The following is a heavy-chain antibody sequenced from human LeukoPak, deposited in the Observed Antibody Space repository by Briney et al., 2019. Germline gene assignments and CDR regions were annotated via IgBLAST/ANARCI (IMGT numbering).Heavy chain of an antibody. CDR2: ISYDGSNK. CDR1: GFTFSSYG. Sequence: GGSLRLSCAASGFTFSSYGMHWVRQAPGKGLEWVAVISYDGSNKYYADSVKGRFTISRDNSKNTLYLQMNSLRAEDTAVYYCAKRLLEGAKFYYYYGMDVWGQGTTVTVSS. J-gene: IGHJ6*02. D-gene: IGHD2-21*01. V-gene: IGHV3-30*18. CDR3: AKRLLEGAKFYYYYGMDV.